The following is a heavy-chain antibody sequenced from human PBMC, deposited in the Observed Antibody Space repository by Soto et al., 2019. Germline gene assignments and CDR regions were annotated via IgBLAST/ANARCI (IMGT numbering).Heavy chain of an antibody. CDR2: MYYDGST. Sequence: SETLSLTCTVSGTSISSGGTFWGWIRQSPGKGLEWMGNMYYDGSTNYNPSLKSRVSMSVDTSKNEISLTLTALTAADTAVYYCARRRYSYGHYYLDQWGRGTLVTVSS. CDR1: GTSISSGGTF. J-gene: IGHJ4*01. D-gene: IGHD5-18*01. CDR3: ARRRYSYGHYYLDQ. V-gene: IGHV4-39*01.